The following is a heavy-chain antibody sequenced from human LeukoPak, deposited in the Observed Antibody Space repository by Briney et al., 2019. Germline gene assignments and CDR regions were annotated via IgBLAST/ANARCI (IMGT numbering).Heavy chain of an antibody. CDR3: AREVVAATHWFDP. CDR1: GGSISSYY. CDR2: IYYSGST. J-gene: IGHJ5*02. D-gene: IGHD2-15*01. Sequence: NPSETLSLTCTVSGGSISSYYWSWIRQPPGKGLEWIGYIYYSGSTNYNPSLKSRVTISVDTSKNQFSLKLSSVTAADTAVYYCAREVVAATHWFDPWGQGTLVTVSS. V-gene: IGHV4-59*01.